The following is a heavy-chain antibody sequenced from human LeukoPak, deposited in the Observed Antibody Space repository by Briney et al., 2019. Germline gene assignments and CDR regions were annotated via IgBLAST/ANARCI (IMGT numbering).Heavy chain of an antibody. Sequence: PGGSLRLSCAASGFTFSVYGMHWVRQAPGKGLERVAVMWYDGSNKYYADSVKGRFTISRDNSKNTLYLQMNSLRAEDTALYYCARVYSTVTTQFDYWGQGTLVTVSS. CDR3: ARVYSTVTTQFDY. CDR2: MWYDGSNK. V-gene: IGHV3-33*01. J-gene: IGHJ4*02. D-gene: IGHD4-17*01. CDR1: GFTFSVYG.